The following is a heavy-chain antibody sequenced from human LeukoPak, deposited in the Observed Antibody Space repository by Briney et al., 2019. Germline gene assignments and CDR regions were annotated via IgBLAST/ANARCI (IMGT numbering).Heavy chain of an antibody. CDR3: ARDRRVGAAAGFDY. J-gene: IGHJ4*02. D-gene: IGHD1-26*01. V-gene: IGHV3-23*01. Sequence: GGSLRLSCAASGSTFSRYAMSWVRQAPGKGLEWLSAISESDGSTYYADSVKGRFTISRDNSKNTLYLQMNSLRAEDTAVYYCARDRRVGAAAGFDYWGQGTLVTVSS. CDR2: ISESDGST. CDR1: GSTFSRYA.